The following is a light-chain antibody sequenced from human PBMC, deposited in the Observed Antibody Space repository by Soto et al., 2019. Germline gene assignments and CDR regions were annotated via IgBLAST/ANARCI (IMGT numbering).Light chain of an antibody. CDR1: QSVSSNF. CDR3: QQYGTSPPT. CDR2: GAS. V-gene: IGKV3-20*01. J-gene: IGKJ1*01. Sequence: EIVLTQSPGTLSLSPGERATLSCKASQSVSSNFLAWYQRKPGQAPRLLIYGASYRATDIPHRFSGSGSGTDFTLTITRLEPEDFAVYYCQQYGTSPPTFGQGTNVEI.